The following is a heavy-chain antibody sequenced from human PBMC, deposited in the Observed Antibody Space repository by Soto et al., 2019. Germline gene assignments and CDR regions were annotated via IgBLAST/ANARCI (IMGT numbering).Heavy chain of an antibody. CDR3: AGAPYYYDSSGYYFGHFDC. J-gene: IGHJ4*02. V-gene: IGHV4-38-2*02. CDR2: FHHSGST. CDR1: DYSSSSGYD. D-gene: IGHD3-22*01. Sequence: SLTCSFSDYSSSSGYDWGWILQPPGKGLEWIGSFHHSGSTYYNPSLKSRVTISPDTSKNQFSLNLSSVTAADTAVYYCAGAPYYYDSSGYYFGHFDCWGQGTLVTVSS.